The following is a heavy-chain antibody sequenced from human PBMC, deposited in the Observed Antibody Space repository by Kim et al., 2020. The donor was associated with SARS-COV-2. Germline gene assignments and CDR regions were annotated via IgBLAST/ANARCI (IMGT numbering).Heavy chain of an antibody. V-gene: IGHV6-1*01. Sequence: YAVSVRSRITVNPDTSKNHFSLQLTSVTPEDTAVYYCARDIVEKNWFDSWGQGTLVIVSS. D-gene: IGHD2-15*01. CDR3: ARDIVEKNWFDS. J-gene: IGHJ5*01.